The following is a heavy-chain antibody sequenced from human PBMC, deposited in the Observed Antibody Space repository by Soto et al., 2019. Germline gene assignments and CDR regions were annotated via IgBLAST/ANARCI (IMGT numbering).Heavy chain of an antibody. CDR1: GFTFSSYG. J-gene: IGHJ6*02. CDR2: IWYDGSNK. V-gene: IGHV3-33*01. D-gene: IGHD3-22*01. CDR3: ARASYDSSGYGYYYYGMDV. Sequence: QVQLVESGGGVVQPGRSLRLSCAASGFTFSSYGMHWVRQAPGKGLGWVAVIWYDGSNKYYADSVKGRFTISRDNSKNTLYLQMNSLRAEDTAVYYCARASYDSSGYGYYYYGMDVWGQGTTVTVSS.